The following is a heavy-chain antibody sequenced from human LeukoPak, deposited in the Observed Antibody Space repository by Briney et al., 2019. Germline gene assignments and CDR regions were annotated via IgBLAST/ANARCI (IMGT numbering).Heavy chain of an antibody. Sequence: ASVKVSCKASGYTFTSYGISWVRQAPGQGLEGMGWISAYNGNTNYAQKLQGRVTMTTDTSTSTAYMGLRSLRSDDTAVYYCARDYGGNVRSGYWGQGTLVTVSS. V-gene: IGHV1-18*01. J-gene: IGHJ4*02. CDR3: ARDYGGNVRSGY. CDR2: ISAYNGNT. CDR1: GYTFTSYG. D-gene: IGHD4-23*01.